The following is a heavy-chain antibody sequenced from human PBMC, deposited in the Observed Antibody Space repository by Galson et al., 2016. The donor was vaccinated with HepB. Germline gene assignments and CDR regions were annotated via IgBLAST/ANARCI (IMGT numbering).Heavy chain of an antibody. V-gene: IGHV5-51*01. J-gene: IGHJ3*02. CDR2: IYPGDSDT. Sequence: QSGAEVKKPGESLKISCKGSGYRFSSYWIGWVRQMPGKGLEWMGIIYPGDSDTRYSPSFQGLVTVSADQSLNTAYLQWRSLKASDTAMYYCARQMEDGWDDHDSIGPRVAFDMWGQGTMVTVSS. CDR3: ARQMEDGWDDHDSIGPRVAFDM. CDR1: GYRFSSYW. D-gene: IGHD3-22*01.